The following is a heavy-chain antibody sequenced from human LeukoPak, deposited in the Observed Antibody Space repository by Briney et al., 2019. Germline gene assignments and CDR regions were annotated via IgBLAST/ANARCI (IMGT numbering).Heavy chain of an antibody. CDR1: GGSISSYY. J-gene: IGHJ4*02. CDR3: ARGAQVEVSYKHRRLYYFDY. CDR2: IYYSGST. D-gene: IGHD3-22*01. V-gene: IGHV4-59*01. Sequence: SEALSLTCTVSGGSISSYYWSWIRQPPGKGLEWIGYIYYSGSTNYNPSLKSRVTISVDTSKNQFSLKLSSVTAADTAVYYCARGAQVEVSYKHRRLYYFDYWGQGTLVTVSS.